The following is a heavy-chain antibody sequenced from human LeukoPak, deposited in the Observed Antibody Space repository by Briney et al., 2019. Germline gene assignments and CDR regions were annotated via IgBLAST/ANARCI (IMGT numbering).Heavy chain of an antibody. CDR1: GFTFSVSA. CDR2: ICIAGDT. Sequence: PGGSLRLSCAASGFTFSVSAMHWVRQTIGKGLEWVSSICIAGDTYYPGSVKGRFTISRENAKNSLYLQMNSLRAGDTAVYYCARAPPYSSASWGYYGMDVWGQGTTVTVSS. CDR3: ARAPPYSSASWGYYGMDV. J-gene: IGHJ6*02. V-gene: IGHV3-13*01. D-gene: IGHD6-6*01.